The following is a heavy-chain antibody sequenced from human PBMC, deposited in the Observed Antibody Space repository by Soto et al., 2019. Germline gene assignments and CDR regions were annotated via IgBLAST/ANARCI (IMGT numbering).Heavy chain of an antibody. Sequence: EVLLLESGGGLVQPGGSLRLPCAASGFTFSSYAMSWVRQAPGKGLEWVSAISGSGGSTYYADSVKGRFTISRDNSKNTRYLQMTSLRAEDTAVYYCVLWPPYSFDYWGQGTLVTVSS. CDR1: GFTFSSYA. V-gene: IGHV3-23*01. CDR2: ISGSGGST. D-gene: IGHD3-10*01. CDR3: VLWPPYSFDY. J-gene: IGHJ4*02.